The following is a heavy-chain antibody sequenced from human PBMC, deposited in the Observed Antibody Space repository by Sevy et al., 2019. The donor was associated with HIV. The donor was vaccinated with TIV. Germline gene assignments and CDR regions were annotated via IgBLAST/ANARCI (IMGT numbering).Heavy chain of an antibody. CDR1: GFTFSSYS. CDR2: ISSSSSAI. J-gene: IGHJ3*02. V-gene: IGHV3-48*02. D-gene: IGHD6-19*01. CDR3: AREQWQLNVYDAFDI. Sequence: GGSLRLSCAASGFTFSSYSMNWVRQAPGRGLEWISYISSSSSAIYYADSVKGRFTISRDNAKNSLYLQMNSLRDEDTAVYYCAREQWQLNVYDAFDIWGQGTMVTVSS.